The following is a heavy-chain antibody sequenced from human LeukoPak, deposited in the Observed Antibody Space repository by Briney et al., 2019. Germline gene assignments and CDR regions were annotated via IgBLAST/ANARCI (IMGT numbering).Heavy chain of an antibody. J-gene: IGHJ5*02. CDR3: ARFHYGYNWFDP. Sequence: SETLSLTCAVYGGSFSGYYWSWIRQPPGKGLEWIGEINHSGSTNYNPSLKSRVTISVDTSKNQFSLKLSSVTAADTAVYYCARFHYGYNWFDPWGQETLVTVSS. D-gene: IGHD4-17*01. CDR2: INHSGST. V-gene: IGHV4-34*01. CDR1: GGSFSGYY.